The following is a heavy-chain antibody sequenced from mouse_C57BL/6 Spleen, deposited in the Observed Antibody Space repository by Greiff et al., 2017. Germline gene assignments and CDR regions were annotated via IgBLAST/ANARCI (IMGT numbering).Heavy chain of an antibody. CDR3: ARGDYDGCPFYAMDY. J-gene: IGHJ4*01. Sequence: QVHVKQSGAELVKPGASVKMSCKASGYTFTSYWITWVKQRPGQGLEWIGDIYPGSGSTNYNEKFKSKATLTVDTSSSTAYMQLSSLTSEDSAVYYCARGDYDGCPFYAMDYWGQGTSVTVSS. D-gene: IGHD2-3*01. CDR2: IYPGSGST. CDR1: GYTFTSYW. V-gene: IGHV1-55*01.